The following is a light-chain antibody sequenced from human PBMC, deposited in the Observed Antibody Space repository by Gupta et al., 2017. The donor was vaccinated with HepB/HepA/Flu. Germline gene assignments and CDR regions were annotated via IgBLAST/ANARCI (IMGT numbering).Light chain of an antibody. CDR3: AAWDDSLWGV. CDR1: SSNIGTYR. J-gene: IGLJ2*01. Sequence: QSVLTQPPSASGSPGQRVTISCSGSSSNIGTYRVYCYRQVPGTAPKLLIYSNNQRPSGVPDRFSGSKSGTSASLAISGLRSEDEAIYYCAAWDDSLWGVFGGGTKLTVL. V-gene: IGLV1-47*01. CDR2: SNN.